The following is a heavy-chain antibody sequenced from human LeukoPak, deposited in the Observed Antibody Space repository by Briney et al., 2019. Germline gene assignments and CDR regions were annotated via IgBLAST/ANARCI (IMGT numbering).Heavy chain of an antibody. Sequence: GRSLRLSCAASGFTFSSYAMHWVRQAPGKGLEWVAVISYDGSNKYYADSVKGRFTISRDNSKNTLYLQMNSLRAEDTAVYYCARGRDEGGPFDYWGQGTLVTVSS. D-gene: IGHD5-24*01. CDR3: ARGRDEGGPFDY. CDR2: ISYDGSNK. J-gene: IGHJ4*02. CDR1: GFTFSSYA. V-gene: IGHV3-30-3*01.